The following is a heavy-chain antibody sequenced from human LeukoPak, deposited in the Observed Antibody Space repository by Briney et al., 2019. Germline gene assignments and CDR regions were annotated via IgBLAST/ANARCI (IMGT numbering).Heavy chain of an antibody. CDR3: ARAGSITIFGVVPYYFDY. V-gene: IGHV1-46*01. CDR2: INPSGGST. J-gene: IGHJ4*02. CDR1: GYTFTSYY. Sequence: ASVKVSCKASGYTFTSYYMHWVRQAPGQGLEWMGIINPSGGSTSYAQKFQGRVTMTRDMSTSTVYMELSSLRSEDTAVYYCARAGSITIFGVVPYYFDYWGQGTLVTVSS. D-gene: IGHD3-3*01.